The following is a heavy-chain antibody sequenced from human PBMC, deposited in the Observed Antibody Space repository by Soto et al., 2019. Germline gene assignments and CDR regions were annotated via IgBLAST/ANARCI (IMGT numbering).Heavy chain of an antibody. CDR3: ARDPEVEHGVAARPFDY. D-gene: IGHD6-6*01. V-gene: IGHV1-18*04. CDR1: GYAFTSYG. J-gene: IGHJ4*02. CDR2: ISAYNGNT. Sequence: ASVKVSCKASGYAFTSYGISWVRQAPGQGLEWMGWISAYNGNTNYAQKLQGRVTMTTDTSTSTAYMELRSLRSDDPAVYYCARDPEVEHGVAARPFDYWGQGTLVTVSS.